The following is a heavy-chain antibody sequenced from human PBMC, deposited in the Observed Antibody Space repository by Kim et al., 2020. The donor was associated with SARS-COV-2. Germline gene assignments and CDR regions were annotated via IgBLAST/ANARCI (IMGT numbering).Heavy chain of an antibody. J-gene: IGHJ3*01. CDR3: ARPYNSGCGYSF. Sequence: SETLSLTCTVSGDSFSGSDYFCGWIRQPPGKVLEWIGSIYHPGTTFYTSSLKSRVTMSVDTSRNQFSLRLNSVSAADTAVYYCARPYNSGCGYSF. CDR1: GDSFSGSDYF. V-gene: IGHV4-39*01. CDR2: IYHPGTT. D-gene: IGHD6-25*01.